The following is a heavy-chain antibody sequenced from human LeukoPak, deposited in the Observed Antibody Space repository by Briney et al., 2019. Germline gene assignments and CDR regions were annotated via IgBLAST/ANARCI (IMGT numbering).Heavy chain of an antibody. J-gene: IGHJ4*02. D-gene: IGHD6-13*01. V-gene: IGHV4-39*01. Sequence: SETLSLTCTVSGGSISSSSYYWGWIRQPPGRGLEWLGSIYYSGSTYYHPSPKSRVTISVDTSKNQFSLKLSSVTAADTAVYYCARHFSSGYSSSWYGNYFDYWGQGTLVTVSS. CDR1: GGSISSSSYY. CDR2: IYYSGST. CDR3: ARHFSSGYSSSWYGNYFDY.